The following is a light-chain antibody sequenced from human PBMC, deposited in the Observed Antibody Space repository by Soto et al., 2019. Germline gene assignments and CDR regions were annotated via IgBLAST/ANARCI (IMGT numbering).Light chain of an antibody. J-gene: IGLJ3*02. CDR3: ETWDFNTRV. Sequence: QAVLTQSSSASASLGSSVKLTCTLSSGHSSYIIAWHQQQPGKAPRYLMKLEGSGSYNKGSGVPARFSGSSSGADRYLTISTLQFEDEADYYCETWDFNTRVFGGGTQLTVL. CDR1: SGHSSYI. CDR2: LEGSGSY. V-gene: IGLV4-60*02.